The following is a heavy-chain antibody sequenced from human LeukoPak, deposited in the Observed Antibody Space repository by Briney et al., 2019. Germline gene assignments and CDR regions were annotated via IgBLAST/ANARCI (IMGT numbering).Heavy chain of an antibody. V-gene: IGHV4-34*01. CDR1: GGSFSGYY. CDR2: INHSGST. Sequence: PSETLSLTCAVYGGSFSGYYWSWIRQPPGKGLEWIGEINHSGSTNYNPFLKSRVTISVDTSKNQFSLKLSSVTAADTAVYYCARGVSVYSGYGTVGDYWGQGTLVTVSS. J-gene: IGHJ4*02. D-gene: IGHD5-12*01. CDR3: ARGVSVYSGYGTVGDY.